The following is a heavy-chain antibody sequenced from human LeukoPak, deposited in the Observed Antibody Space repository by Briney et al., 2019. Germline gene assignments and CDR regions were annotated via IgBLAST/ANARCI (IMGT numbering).Heavy chain of an antibody. D-gene: IGHD2-2*01. V-gene: IGHV3-48*01. J-gene: IGHJ5*02. CDR1: GFTVSSKY. CDR2: ISTI. CDR3: ARVVPAATTWFDP. Sequence: PGGSLRLSCAASGFTVSSKYMTWARQAPGKGLEWVSYISTIHYADSVKGRFTISRDNSKNTLYLQMNSLRPEDTAVYYCARVVPAATTWFDPWGQGTLVTVSS.